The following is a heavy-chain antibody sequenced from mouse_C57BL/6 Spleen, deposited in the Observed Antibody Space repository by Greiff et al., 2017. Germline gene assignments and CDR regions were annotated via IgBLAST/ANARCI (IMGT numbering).Heavy chain of an antibody. CDR3: ASRDWDYFDY. CDR2: IYPGDGDT. CDR1: GYAFSSYW. D-gene: IGHD4-1*01. Sequence: VKLMESGAELVKPGASVKISCKASGYAFSSYWMNWVKQRPGKGLEWIGQIYPGDGDTNYNGKFKGKATLTADKSSSTAYMQLSSLTSEDSAVYFCASRDWDYFDYWGQGTTLTVSS. V-gene: IGHV1-80*01. J-gene: IGHJ2*01.